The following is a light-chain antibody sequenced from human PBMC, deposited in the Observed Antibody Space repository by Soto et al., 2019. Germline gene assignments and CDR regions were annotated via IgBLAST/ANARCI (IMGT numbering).Light chain of an antibody. CDR1: SSDVGGYNY. J-gene: IGLJ1*01. Sequence: QSALTQPASVSGSPGQSITISCTGTSSDVGGYNYVSWYQQHPGKAPKLMIYDVSNRPSGVSNRFSGSKSGNTASLTISEPQAEDEADYYCSSYTSSSPLIFGTGIQLTVL. V-gene: IGLV2-14*01. CDR2: DVS. CDR3: SSYTSSSPLI.